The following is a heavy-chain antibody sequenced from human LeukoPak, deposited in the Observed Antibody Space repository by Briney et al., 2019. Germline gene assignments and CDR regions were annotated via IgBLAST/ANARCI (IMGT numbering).Heavy chain of an antibody. V-gene: IGHV1-2*02. CDR1: GYTFTGYY. Sequence: ASVTVSCTASGYTFTGYYMHWVRQAPGQGLEWMGWINPNSGGTNYAQKFQGRVTMTRDTSISTAYMELRRLGSDDTAVYYCARGRYCSSTSCYTTPEYYFDYWGQGTLVTVSS. CDR2: INPNSGGT. D-gene: IGHD2-2*02. CDR3: ARGRYCSSTSCYTTPEYYFDY. J-gene: IGHJ4*02.